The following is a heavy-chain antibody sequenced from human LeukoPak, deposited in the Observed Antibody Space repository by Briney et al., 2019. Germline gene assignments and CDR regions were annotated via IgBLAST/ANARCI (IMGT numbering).Heavy chain of an antibody. J-gene: IGHJ4*02. CDR1: GFTFSSYG. CDR2: IWYDGSNK. Sequence: GRSLRLSCAASGFTFSSYGMHWDRQTPGKGLEWVAVIWYDGSNKYYADSVKGRFTISRDNSKNTLYLQMNSLRAEDTAVYYCARANYDILTGHKRDYFDYWGQGTLVTVSS. CDR3: ARANYDILTGHKRDYFDY. V-gene: IGHV3-33*01. D-gene: IGHD3-9*01.